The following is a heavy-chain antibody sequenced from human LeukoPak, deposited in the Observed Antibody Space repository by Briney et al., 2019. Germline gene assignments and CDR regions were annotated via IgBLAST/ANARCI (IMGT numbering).Heavy chain of an antibody. V-gene: IGHV3-21*01. CDR2: ISSSSSYL. CDR3: ARDRVGATPYLDY. Sequence: PGGSLRLSCAASGFTFSSYSMNWVRQAPGKGLEWVSSISSSSSYLYYADSVKGRFTISRDNAKNSLYLQMNSLRAEDTAVYYCARDRVGATPYLDYWGQGTLVTVSS. J-gene: IGHJ4*02. D-gene: IGHD1-26*01. CDR1: GFTFSSYS.